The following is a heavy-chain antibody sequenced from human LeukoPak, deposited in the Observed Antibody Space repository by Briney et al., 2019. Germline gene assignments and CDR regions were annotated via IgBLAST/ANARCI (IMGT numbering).Heavy chain of an antibody. CDR1: GGTFSSYA. J-gene: IGHJ5*02. V-gene: IGHV1-69*05. Sequence: SVKVSCKASGGTFSSYAISWVRQAPGQGLEWMGGIIPIFGTANYAQKFQGRVTITTDESTSTAYMELSSLRSEDTAVYYCASALWGYSSSSVWFDPWGQGTLVTVSS. CDR3: ASALWGYSSSSVWFDP. D-gene: IGHD6-6*01. CDR2: IIPIFGTA.